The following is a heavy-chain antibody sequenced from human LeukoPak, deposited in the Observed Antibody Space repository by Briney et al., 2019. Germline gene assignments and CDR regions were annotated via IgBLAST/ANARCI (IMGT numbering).Heavy chain of an antibody. CDR2: VNRDGSET. Sequence: GGSLRLSCAASGFALSSHWMTWVRQVPGRGPEWVANVNRDGSETYYLDSVKGRFTISKDNAKNSLYLQMNSLRGEDKGLYPCARNNGMGGWGQGTTVIVSS. CDR1: GFALSSHW. J-gene: IGHJ6*02. V-gene: IGHV3-7*03. CDR3: ARNNGMGG.